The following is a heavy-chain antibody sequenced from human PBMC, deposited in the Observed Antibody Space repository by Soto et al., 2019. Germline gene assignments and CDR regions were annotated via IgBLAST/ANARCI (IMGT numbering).Heavy chain of an antibody. J-gene: IGHJ6*02. V-gene: IGHV3-15*01. CDR3: TTAGPFYYYYGTDV. Sequence: VGSLRLSCAASGFTFNIAWMSWVRQAPGKGLEWVGRIKSKTDGGTKDYAAPVKGRFTISRDDSKNTLYLQMNSLKTEDTAVYYCTTAGPFYYYYGTDVWGQGTTVTVSS. CDR2: IKSKTDGGTK. CDR1: GFTFNIAW.